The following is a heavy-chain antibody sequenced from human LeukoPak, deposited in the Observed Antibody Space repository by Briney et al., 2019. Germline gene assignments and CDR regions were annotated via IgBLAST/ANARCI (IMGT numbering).Heavy chain of an antibody. CDR1: GYTFTGYY. CDR2: INPNSGGT. Sequence: GASVKVSCKASGYTFTGYYMHWVRQVPGQGLEWMGWINPNSGGTNYAQKFQGRVTMTRDTSISTAYMELSRLRSDDTAVYYCARARIAVAVVDYWGQGTLVTVSS. V-gene: IGHV1-2*02. D-gene: IGHD6-19*01. CDR3: ARARIAVAVVDY. J-gene: IGHJ4*02.